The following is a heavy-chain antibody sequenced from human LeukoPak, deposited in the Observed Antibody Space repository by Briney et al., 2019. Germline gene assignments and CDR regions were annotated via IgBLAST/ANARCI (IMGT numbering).Heavy chain of an antibody. CDR1: GGSISSYY. V-gene: IGHV4-59*01. D-gene: IGHD5-18*01. CDR3: ARGAQRGYSYGRIDYYYYGMDV. J-gene: IGHJ6*02. Sequence: SETLSLTCTVSGGSISSYYWSWIRQPPGKGLEWIGYIYYSGSTNYNPSLKSRVTISVDTSKNQFSLKLSSVTAADTAVYYCARGAQRGYSYGRIDYYYYGMDVSGQGTTVTVSS. CDR2: IYYSGST.